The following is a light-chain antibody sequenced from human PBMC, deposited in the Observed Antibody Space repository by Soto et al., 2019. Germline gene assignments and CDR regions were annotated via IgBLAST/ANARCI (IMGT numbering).Light chain of an antibody. V-gene: IGKV1-39*01. CDR2: IAS. Sequence: DIHMTQSPSSLSASVGDRVTITSRASQSISNYLNWYQQKPGKAPNLLIYIASNLHSGVPSRFSGSGSGTDFTLTISSLQPEDFATYYCQQSYSTPYTFGQGTKVDIK. CDR3: QQSYSTPYT. J-gene: IGKJ2*01. CDR1: QSISNY.